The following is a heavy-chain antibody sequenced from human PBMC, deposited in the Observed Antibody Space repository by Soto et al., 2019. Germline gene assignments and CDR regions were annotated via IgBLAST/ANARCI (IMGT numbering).Heavy chain of an antibody. Sequence: QVQLQESGPGLVKPSETLSLTCSVSGGSISTYYWSWIRQPPGKGLEWIGYIYHTWTTSYNPSLKSRVTISGDTSNHKFSLSVDSVTGADTAVYYCARSARDSSGYYLDWGQGILVTVSS. V-gene: IGHV4-59*01. CDR1: GGSISTYY. D-gene: IGHD3-22*01. J-gene: IGHJ4*02. CDR2: IYHTWTT. CDR3: ARSARDSSGYYLD.